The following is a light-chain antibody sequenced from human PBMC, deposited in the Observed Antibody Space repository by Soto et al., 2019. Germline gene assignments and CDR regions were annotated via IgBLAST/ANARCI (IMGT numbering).Light chain of an antibody. V-gene: IGKV3-20*01. J-gene: IGKJ1*01. Sequence: EVVLTQSPATLSLSPGEGATLSCRASQSISSSYLAWYQQKPGQAPRLLIYAASTRATGIPDSVSGSGSGTDFTLTISRLEPEDFAVYYCQQYGSSLWTFGQGTKVDIK. CDR1: QSISSSY. CDR2: AAS. CDR3: QQYGSSLWT.